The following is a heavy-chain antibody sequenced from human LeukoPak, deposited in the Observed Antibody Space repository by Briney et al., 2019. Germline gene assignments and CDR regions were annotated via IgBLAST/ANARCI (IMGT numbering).Heavy chain of an antibody. Sequence: SETLSLTCTVSGGSISSYYWSWIRQPPGKGLEWIGEINHSGSTNYNPSLKSRVTISVDTSKNQFSLKLSSVTAADTAVYYCARVHGYSYGYYYFDYWGQGTLVTVSS. CDR2: INHSGST. V-gene: IGHV4-34*01. J-gene: IGHJ4*02. D-gene: IGHD5-18*01. CDR3: ARVHGYSYGYYYFDY. CDR1: GGSISSYY.